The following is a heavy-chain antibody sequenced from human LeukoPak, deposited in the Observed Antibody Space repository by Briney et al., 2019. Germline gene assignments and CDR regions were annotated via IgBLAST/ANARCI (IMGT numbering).Heavy chain of an antibody. CDR3: AQDLGKTSRYYSDL. V-gene: IGHV3-23*01. J-gene: IGHJ4*02. CDR2: ISSGDST. CDR1: GFTFSNYA. Sequence: GGSLRLSCAASGFTFSNYAMSWVRQAPGKGLEWVSLISSGDSTFYADSVKGRFTISRDNSKRTLYLQMNSLRAADTAVYYCAQDLGKTSRYYSDLWGQGTLVTVSS.